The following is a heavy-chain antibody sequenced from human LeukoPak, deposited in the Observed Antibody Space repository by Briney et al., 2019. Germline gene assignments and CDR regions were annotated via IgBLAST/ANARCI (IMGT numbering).Heavy chain of an antibody. V-gene: IGHV3-23*01. CDR2: ISSNGGST. D-gene: IGHD2-2*02. J-gene: IGHJ5*02. CDR3: AKDPLASRYCSSTSCYTNWFDP. Sequence: GGSLRLSCAASGFTFSSYAMSWVRQAPGKGLEWVSAISSNGGSTYYADSVKGRFTISRDNSKNTLYLQMNSLRAEDTAVYYCAKDPLASRYCSSTSCYTNWFDPWGQGTLVTVSS. CDR1: GFTFSSYA.